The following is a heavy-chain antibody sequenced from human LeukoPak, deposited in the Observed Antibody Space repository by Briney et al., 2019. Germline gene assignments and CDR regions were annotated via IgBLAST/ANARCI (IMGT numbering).Heavy chain of an antibody. CDR2: IYSGGST. J-gene: IGHJ6*02. D-gene: IGHD2-15*01. Sequence: GGSLRLSCAASGFTVSINYMSWVRQAPGKGLEWVSVIYSGGSTYYADSVKGRFTTSRDNSKNTLYLQMNSLRAEDTAVYYCARDRIVVVVAATPHYYGMDVWGQGTTVTVSS. V-gene: IGHV3-66*01. CDR1: GFTVSINY. CDR3: ARDRIVVVVAATPHYYGMDV.